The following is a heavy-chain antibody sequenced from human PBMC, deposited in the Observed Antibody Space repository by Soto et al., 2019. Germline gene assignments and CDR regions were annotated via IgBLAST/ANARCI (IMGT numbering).Heavy chain of an antibody. CDR3: ARGISRGEYDY. CDR1: GYTFTSYG. V-gene: IGHV1-18*01. J-gene: IGHJ4*02. CDR2: INVYNGNT. Sequence: QVQLVQSGAEVKKPGASVKVSCKASGYTFTSYGISSVRQAPGQGLEWMGWINVYNGNTNYAQKLQGRVTMTTDTSTSTAYLDLRSLRSDDTAAYFCARGISRGEYDYWGQGTLVTVSS. D-gene: IGHD3-10*01.